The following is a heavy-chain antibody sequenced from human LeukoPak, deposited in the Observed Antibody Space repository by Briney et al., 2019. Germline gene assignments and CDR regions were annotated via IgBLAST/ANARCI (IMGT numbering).Heavy chain of an antibody. D-gene: IGHD1-1*01. V-gene: IGHV3-7*01. Sequence: PGGSLRLSCAASGFTFRTYWMSWVRQAPGKGLEWVANIKQDGNEKYYVDSVKGRFTISRDNSKNSLDLQMNSLRAEDTAVYYCARDNNWSFDYWGQGTLVTVSS. CDR1: GFTFRTYW. CDR3: ARDNNWSFDY. CDR2: IKQDGNEK. J-gene: IGHJ4*02.